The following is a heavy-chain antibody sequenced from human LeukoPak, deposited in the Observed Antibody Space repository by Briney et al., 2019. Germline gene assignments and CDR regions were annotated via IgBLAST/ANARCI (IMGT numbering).Heavy chain of an antibody. J-gene: IGHJ6*03. CDR2: IYTSGST. Sequence: SETLSLTCTVSGGSISSGSYYWSWIRQPAGKGLEWIGRIYTSGSTNYNPSLKSRVTISVDTSKNQFSLKLSSVTAADTAVYYCARGPQTGTFSYYMDVWGKGTTVTVSS. CDR3: ARGPQTGTFSYYMDV. V-gene: IGHV4-61*02. D-gene: IGHD1-1*01. CDR1: GGSISSGSYY.